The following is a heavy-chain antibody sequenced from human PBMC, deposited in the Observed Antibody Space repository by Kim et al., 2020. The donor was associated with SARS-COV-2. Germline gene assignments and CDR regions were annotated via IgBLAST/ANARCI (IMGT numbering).Heavy chain of an antibody. V-gene: IGHV1-2*02. D-gene: IGHD3-9*01. CDR2: INPNSGGT. Sequence: ASVKVSCKASGYTFTDYYFHWVRQAPGQGLEWMGWINPNSGGTDYAQKFQGRVTMTTDTSISTAYMELSRLRSDDTALYYCARDKFDILAGADYWGQGTLVTVSS. CDR3: ARDKFDILAGADY. J-gene: IGHJ4*02. CDR1: GYTFTDYY.